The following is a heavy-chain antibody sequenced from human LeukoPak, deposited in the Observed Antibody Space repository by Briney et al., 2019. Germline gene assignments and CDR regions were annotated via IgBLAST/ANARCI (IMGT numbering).Heavy chain of an antibody. V-gene: IGHV3-23*01. Sequence: GGSLRLSCAASGFTFSSYAMSWVRQALGKGLEWVSAISGSGGSTYYADSVKGRFTISRDNSKNTLYLQMNSLRAEDTAVYYCAKDRSSLYEAYYFDYWGQGTLVTVSS. CDR2: ISGSGGST. CDR1: GFTFSSYA. CDR3: AKDRSSLYEAYYFDY. J-gene: IGHJ4*02. D-gene: IGHD6-13*01.